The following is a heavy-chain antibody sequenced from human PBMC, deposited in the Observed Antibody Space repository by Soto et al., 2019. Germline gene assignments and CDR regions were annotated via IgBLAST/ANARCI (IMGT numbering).Heavy chain of an antibody. CDR1: GFTFSSYA. CDR2: ISGSGGST. D-gene: IGHD2-15*01. J-gene: IGHJ5*02. Sequence: EVQLLESGGGLVQPGGSLRLSCAASGFTFSSYAMSWVRQATGKGMEWVSAISGSGGSTYYPDSVKGRSTISRDNSKNTLYLQMNSMGAEDTAVYYWAEDLGVVVVAATGWFDPWGQGTLVTVSS. V-gene: IGHV3-23*01. CDR3: AEDLGVVVVAATGWFDP.